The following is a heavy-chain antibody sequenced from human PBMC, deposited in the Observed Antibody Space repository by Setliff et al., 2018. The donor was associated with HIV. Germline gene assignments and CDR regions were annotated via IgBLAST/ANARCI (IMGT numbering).Heavy chain of an antibody. Sequence: PSETLSLTCTVSGGSIDYYYWTWIRQPPGKGLEWIGHIYYTGSTNYNPSLRSRVTISVGTSKIQFSLNLSSVTAADTAVYYCARMGSSWSRALDIWGQGTVVTVS. CDR3: ARMGSSWSRALDI. J-gene: IGHJ3*02. D-gene: IGHD6-13*01. CDR1: GGSIDYYY. V-gene: IGHV4-59*01. CDR2: IYYTGST.